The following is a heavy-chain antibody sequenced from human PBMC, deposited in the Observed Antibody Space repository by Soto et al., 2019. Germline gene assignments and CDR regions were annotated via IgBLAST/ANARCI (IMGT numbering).Heavy chain of an antibody. D-gene: IGHD3-10*01. CDR3: ARDQGDGSGSYYTDAFDI. V-gene: IGHV4-4*02. J-gene: IGHJ3*02. Sequence: SETLSLTCAVSGGSISSSNWWRWVRHPPGKGLEWIGEIYHSGSTNYNPSLKSRVTISIDKSKNQFSLKLSSVTAADTAVYYCARDQGDGSGSYYTDAFDIWGQGTMVTVSS. CDR2: IYHSGST. CDR1: GGSISSSNW.